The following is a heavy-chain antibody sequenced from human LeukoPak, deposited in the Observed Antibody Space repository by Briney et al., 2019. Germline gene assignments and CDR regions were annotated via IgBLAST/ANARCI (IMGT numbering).Heavy chain of an antibody. D-gene: IGHD7-27*01. J-gene: IGHJ4*02. CDR1: GYTFTSYY. CDR3: ARAGFNWGEIDY. V-gene: IGHV1-46*01. CDR2: INPSGGST. Sequence: ASVKVSCKASGYTFTSYYMHWVRQAPGQGLEWMGIINPSGGSTSYAQKFQGRVTMTRDTSISTAYMELSRLRSDDTAVYYCARAGFNWGEIDYWGQGTLVTVSS.